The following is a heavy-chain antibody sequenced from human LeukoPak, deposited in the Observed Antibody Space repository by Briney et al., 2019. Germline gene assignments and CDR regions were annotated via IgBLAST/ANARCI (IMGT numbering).Heavy chain of an antibody. CDR1: GGSMSSYY. CDR2: IYDTGST. D-gene: IGHD3-16*01. Sequence: SETLSLTCTASGGSMSSYYWTWIRQSPEKRLEWIGYIYDTGSTRYNPSLESRATISVDPSKNQFSLKLSAVTTADTAVYYCARLTTRPGGIRPLILDYWGQGTLVTVSS. V-gene: IGHV4-59*01. CDR3: ARLTTRPGGIRPLILDY. J-gene: IGHJ4*02.